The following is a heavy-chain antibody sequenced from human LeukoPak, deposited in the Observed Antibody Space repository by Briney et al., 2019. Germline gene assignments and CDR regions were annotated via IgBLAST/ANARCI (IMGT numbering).Heavy chain of an antibody. CDR1: GFTVSSNY. J-gene: IGHJ2*01. D-gene: IGHD1-26*01. CDR3: ARVSGGYSPDWYFDL. CDR2: IYSGGTT. V-gene: IGHV3-53*01. Sequence: GGSLRLSCAASGFTVSSNYMSWVRQAPGKGLEWVSVIYSGGTTYYADSVKGRFTISRDNSKNTLYLQLNSLRAEDTAVYYCARVSGGYSPDWYFDLWGRGTLVTVSS.